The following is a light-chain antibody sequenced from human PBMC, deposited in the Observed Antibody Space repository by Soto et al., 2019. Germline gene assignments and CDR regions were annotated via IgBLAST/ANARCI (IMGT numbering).Light chain of an antibody. J-gene: IGLJ3*02. Sequence: QPVLTQPASVSGSPGQSITISCTGTSSDVGGYNYVSWYQQHPGKAPKLMIYGVSNRPSGVSNRFSGSKSGNTASLTISGLQAEDEADYYCTSYANSSVVFGGGTKLTVL. V-gene: IGLV2-14*01. CDR3: TSYANSSVV. CDR1: SSDVGGYNY. CDR2: GVS.